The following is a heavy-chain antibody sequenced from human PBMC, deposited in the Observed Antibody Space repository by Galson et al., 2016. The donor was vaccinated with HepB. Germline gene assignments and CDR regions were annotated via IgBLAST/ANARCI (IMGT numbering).Heavy chain of an antibody. V-gene: IGHV3-30*18. D-gene: IGHD3-22*01. J-gene: IGHJ4*02. CDR1: GFTFSNYG. Sequence: SLRLSCAASGFTFSNYGMHWVRQTPGKGLEWVAMMSNEGSLEFYADSVKGRFTISRDNSKNTLYLQMNSLTIEDTAVFYCAKDRSSGYYPHSFEVWGRGTLVTVSS. CDR3: AKDRSSGYYPHSFEV. CDR2: MSNEGSLE.